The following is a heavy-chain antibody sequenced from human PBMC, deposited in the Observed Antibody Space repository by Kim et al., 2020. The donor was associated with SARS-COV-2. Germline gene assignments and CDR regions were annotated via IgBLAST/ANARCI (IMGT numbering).Heavy chain of an antibody. D-gene: IGHD5-12*01. CDR1: GGSISSGGYY. CDR3: ARVRVSAIVATIATFDI. CDR2: IYYSGST. J-gene: IGHJ3*02. Sequence: SETLSLTCTVSGGSISSGGYYWSWIRQHPGKGLEWIGYIYYSGSTYYNPSLKSRVTISVDTSKNQFSLKLSSVTAADTAVYYCARVRVSAIVATIATFDIWGQGTMVTVSS. V-gene: IGHV4-31*03.